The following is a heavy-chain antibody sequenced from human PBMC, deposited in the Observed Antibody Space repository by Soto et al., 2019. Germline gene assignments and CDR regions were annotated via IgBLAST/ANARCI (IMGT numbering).Heavy chain of an antibody. CDR2: ISSSSSYI. J-gene: IGHJ3*02. CDR3: AGESAVAKDAFDI. D-gene: IGHD6-19*01. V-gene: IGHV3-21*01. Sequence: PGGSLRLSCAASGFTFSSYSMNWVRQAPGKGLEWVSSISSSSSYIYYADSVKGRFTISRDNAKNSLYLQMNSLRAEDTAVYYCAGESAVAKDAFDIWGQGTMVTVSS. CDR1: GFTFSSYS.